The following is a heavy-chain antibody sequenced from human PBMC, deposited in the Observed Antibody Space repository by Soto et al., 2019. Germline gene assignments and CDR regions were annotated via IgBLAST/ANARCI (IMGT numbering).Heavy chain of an antibody. CDR2: IYYTGST. D-gene: IGHD2-15*01. J-gene: IGHJ4*02. Sequence: SETLSLTCTVSGGSISSGGYYWTWIRQHPGKGLEWIGYIYYTGSTYYNPSLKSRVTISVDTSENHFSLNLSSVTAADTAVYYCARRRMNHFDSWGQGTLVTVSS. V-gene: IGHV4-31*03. CDR3: ARRRMNHFDS. CDR1: GGSISSGGYY.